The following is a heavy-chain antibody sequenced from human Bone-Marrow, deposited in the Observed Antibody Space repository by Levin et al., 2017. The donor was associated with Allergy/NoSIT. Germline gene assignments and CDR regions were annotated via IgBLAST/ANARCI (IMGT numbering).Heavy chain of an antibody. CDR1: GFTFSSYS. J-gene: IGHJ4*02. V-gene: IGHV3-21*01. D-gene: IGHD5-18*01. CDR2: ISSSSSYI. Sequence: GGSLRLSCAASGFTFSSYSMNWVRQAPGKGLEWVSSISSSSSYIYYADSVKGRFTISRDNAKNSLYLQMNSLRAEDTAVYYCARTAAGRIQLWLPPFDYWGQGTLVTVSS. CDR3: ARTAAGRIQLWLPPFDY.